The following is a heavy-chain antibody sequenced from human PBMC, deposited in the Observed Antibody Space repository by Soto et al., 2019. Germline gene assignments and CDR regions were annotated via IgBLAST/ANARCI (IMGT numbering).Heavy chain of an antibody. D-gene: IGHD6-13*01. V-gene: IGHV1-2*04. CDR1: GYTFTGYY. CDR3: AREASSSWPFRFDP. CDR2: INPNSGGT. J-gene: IGHJ5*02. Sequence: QVPLVQSGAEVKKPGASVKVSCKASGYTFTGYYMHWVRQAPGQGLEWMGWINPNSGGTNYAQKFQGWVTMTRDTSISTAYMELSRLRSDDTAVYYCAREASSSWPFRFDPWGQGTLVTVSS.